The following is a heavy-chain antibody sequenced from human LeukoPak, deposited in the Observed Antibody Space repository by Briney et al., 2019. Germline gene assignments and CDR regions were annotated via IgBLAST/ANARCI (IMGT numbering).Heavy chain of an antibody. CDR2: LYGDGNT. Sequence: GGSLRLSCAASGFTVITNGMTWVRQAPGKGLEWVSVLYGDGNTKYADSVQGRFTISRDNSKNTLYLEMNGLSPEDTAVYYCARGVEPLAAHPLAYWGQGTLVTVSS. CDR3: ARGVEPLAAHPLAY. J-gene: IGHJ4*02. CDR1: GFTVITNG. D-gene: IGHD1-14*01. V-gene: IGHV3-53*01.